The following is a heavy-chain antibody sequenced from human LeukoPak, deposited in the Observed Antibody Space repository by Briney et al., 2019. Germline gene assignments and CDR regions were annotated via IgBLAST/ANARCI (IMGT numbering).Heavy chain of an antibody. CDR3: AKAPYSGRGLRLGELSSH. J-gene: IGHJ4*02. Sequence: HPGGSLRLSCAASGFTFSSYAMSWVRQAPGKGLEWVSAISGSGGSTYYADSVKGRFTISRDNSKNTLYLQMNSLRAEDTAVYYCAKAPYSGRGLRLGELSSHWGQGTLVTVSS. D-gene: IGHD3-16*02. V-gene: IGHV3-23*01. CDR2: ISGSGGST. CDR1: GFTFSSYA.